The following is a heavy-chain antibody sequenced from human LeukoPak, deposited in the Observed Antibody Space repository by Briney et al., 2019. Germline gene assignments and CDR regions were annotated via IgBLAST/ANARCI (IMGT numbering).Heavy chain of an antibody. D-gene: IGHD3-3*01. V-gene: IGHV3-30-3*01. Sequence: GGSLRLSCAASGFTFSSYAMHWVRQAPGKGLEWVAVISYDGSNKYYADSVKGRFTISRDNSKNTLYLQMNSLRAEDTAVYYCARDYITIFGVVTYYMDVWGKGTTVTVSS. CDR2: ISYDGSNK. J-gene: IGHJ6*03. CDR3: ARDYITIFGVVTYYMDV. CDR1: GFTFSSYA.